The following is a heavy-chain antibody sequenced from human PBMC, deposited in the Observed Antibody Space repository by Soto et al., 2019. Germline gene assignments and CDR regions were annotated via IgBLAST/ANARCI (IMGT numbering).Heavy chain of an antibody. Sequence: QVQLQESGPGLVKPSETLSLTCTVSGGSISSYYWSWIRQPPGKGLEWIGYIYYSGNTNYNPSLKSRVTISVDTSKNQFSLKLSSVTAADTAVYYCARERGTGYSSSWQEDAFDIWGQGTMVTVSS. CDR3: ARERGTGYSSSWQEDAFDI. CDR1: GGSISSYY. V-gene: IGHV4-59*01. CDR2: IYYSGNT. D-gene: IGHD6-13*01. J-gene: IGHJ3*02.